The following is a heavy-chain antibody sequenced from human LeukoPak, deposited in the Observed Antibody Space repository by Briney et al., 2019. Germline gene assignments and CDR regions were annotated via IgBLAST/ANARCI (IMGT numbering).Heavy chain of an antibody. J-gene: IGHJ4*02. D-gene: IGHD2-2*01. CDR3: ARGIHQGDYFDY. CDR1: GGSISSYY. CDR2: IYYSGST. Sequence: SETLSLTCTVSGGSISSYYWSWIRQPPGKGLEWIGYIYYSGSTNYNPSLKSRVTISVDTSKNQFSLKLSSVTAADTAVYYCARGIHQGDYFDYWGQGTLVTVSS. V-gene: IGHV4-59*01.